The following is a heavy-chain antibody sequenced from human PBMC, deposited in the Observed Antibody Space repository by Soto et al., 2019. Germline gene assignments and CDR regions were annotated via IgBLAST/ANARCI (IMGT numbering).Heavy chain of an antibody. CDR3: ARGSSRWDY. CDR1: GGSISSFY. D-gene: IGHD6-13*01. Sequence: SETLSLTCTVSGGSISSFYWSWIRQPAGKGLEWIGRIYSGGRNNYNPPLKSRVTMSVDTSKNQFSLRLSSVTAADTAMYYCARGSSRWDYWGQGTLVTVSS. V-gene: IGHV4-4*07. CDR2: IYSGGRN. J-gene: IGHJ4*02.